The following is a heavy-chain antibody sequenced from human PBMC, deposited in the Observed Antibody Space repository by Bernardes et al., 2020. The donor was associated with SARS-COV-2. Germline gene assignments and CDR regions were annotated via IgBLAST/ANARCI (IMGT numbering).Heavy chain of an antibody. D-gene: IGHD6-19*01. V-gene: IGHV3-23*01. J-gene: IGHJ4*02. Sequence: GSLRLSCAPSGRITNHIMSWVRQAPGKGLEWVSTISGIDQSTYYSDSVKGRFSISTDNSRNTMFLQMNSLRAEDTAIYYCAREGFTSGRCGGFDSWGQGTQVTVSS. CDR3: AREGFTSGRCGGFDS. CDR1: GRITNHI. CDR2: ISGIDQST.